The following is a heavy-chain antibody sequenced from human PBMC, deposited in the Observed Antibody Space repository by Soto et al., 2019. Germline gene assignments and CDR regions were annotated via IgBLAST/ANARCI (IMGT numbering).Heavy chain of an antibody. D-gene: IGHD2-2*01. J-gene: IGHJ3*02. CDR1: GGSFFYYY. V-gene: IGHV4-34*01. CDR3: ARGECSSNYCFTRWALDI. Sequence: SESISLTCACYGGSFFYYYWTWIRQTPGKGLEWIGEISHSGSTNYKPSLKSRVIISADPSKKQFSLNLTSVTAADSGVYYCARGECSSNYCFTRWALDIWGQGTVVTVSS. CDR2: ISHSGST.